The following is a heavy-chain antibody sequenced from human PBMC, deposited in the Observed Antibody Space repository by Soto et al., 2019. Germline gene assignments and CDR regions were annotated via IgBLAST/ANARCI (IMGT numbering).Heavy chain of an antibody. CDR3: VKQAHGLDGVAFDY. V-gene: IGHV3-64D*06. CDR2: VSTSGRST. CDR1: GVSEST. D-gene: IGHD2-15*01. Sequence: GALILSCSASGVSESTIYWVRQIPGEGLEAISAVSTSGRSTYYADSVKDRFTISRDNSKNTLFLQMGSLRPEDTAIYYCVKQAHGLDGVAFDYWGQGTQVTVSS. J-gene: IGHJ4*02.